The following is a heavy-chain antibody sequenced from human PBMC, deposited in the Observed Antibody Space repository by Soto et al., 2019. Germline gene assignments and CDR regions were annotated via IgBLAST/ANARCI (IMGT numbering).Heavy chain of an antibody. V-gene: IGHV1-2*02. CDR3: ARGGGVGVAGSAAFDM. D-gene: IGHD3-3*01. J-gene: IGHJ3*02. Sequence: QLHLVQSGAVVKKPGASVTVSCSASGYPVTAYYMHWVRQAPGRGLEWMGGINPATGAAKYTQTFRGRGTMTRDTSTSTVFRELSGLTSEDTAVFYCARGGGVGVAGSAAFDMWGQGTLVTVSS. CDR2: INPATGAA. CDR1: GYPVTAYY.